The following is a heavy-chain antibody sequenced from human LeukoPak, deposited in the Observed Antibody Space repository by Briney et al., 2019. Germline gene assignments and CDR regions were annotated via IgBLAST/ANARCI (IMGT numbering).Heavy chain of an antibody. CDR3: ARSPPIVVVPAAPDY. Sequence: PGGSLRLSCAASGFTFSSYGMHWVRQAPGKGLEWVAVISYDGSNKYYADSVKGRFTISRDNSKNTLYLQMNSLRAEDTAVYYCARSPPIVVVPAAPDYWGQGTLVTVSS. CDR2: ISYDGSNK. V-gene: IGHV3-30*03. J-gene: IGHJ4*02. CDR1: GFTFSSYG. D-gene: IGHD2-2*01.